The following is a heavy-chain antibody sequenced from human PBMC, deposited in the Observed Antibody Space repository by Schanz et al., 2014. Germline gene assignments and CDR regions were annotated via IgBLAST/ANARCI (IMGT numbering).Heavy chain of an antibody. CDR3: ANNWNLDY. CDR1: GFAFSSYG. V-gene: IGHV3-23*04. D-gene: IGHD1-20*01. J-gene: IGHJ4*02. CDR2: ISGSGGST. Sequence: EEQLVESGGGLVQPGGSLRLSCLASGFAFSSYGMNWLRQAPGKGLEWVSAISGSGGSTYYADSVKGRFTISRDNSKNTLYLQMNSLRAEDTAVYYCANNWNLDYWGQGTLXTVSS.